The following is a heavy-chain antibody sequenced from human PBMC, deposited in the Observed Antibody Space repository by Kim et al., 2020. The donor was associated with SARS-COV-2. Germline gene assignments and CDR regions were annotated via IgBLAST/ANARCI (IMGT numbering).Heavy chain of an antibody. D-gene: IGHD6-19*01. Sequence: YNPSLKSRVTISVDTSKNQFSLKLSSVTAADTAVYYCARCCSGWYIPFDYWGQGTLVTVSS. CDR3: ARCCSGWYIPFDY. J-gene: IGHJ4*02. V-gene: IGHV4-31*02.